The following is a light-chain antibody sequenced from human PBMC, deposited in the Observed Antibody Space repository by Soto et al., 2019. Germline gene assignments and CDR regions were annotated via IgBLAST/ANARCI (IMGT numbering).Light chain of an antibody. CDR3: QQHNSFSIT. Sequence: DIQMTQSPSTLSASVGDRFTITCRASQGTSNYLAWYQQKPVKAPKLLIYKASSLESGVPSRFSGSGSGTEFTLTINSLQADDFATYYCQQHNSFSITFGQGTRLEIK. CDR1: QGTSNY. CDR2: KAS. V-gene: IGKV1-5*03. J-gene: IGKJ5*01.